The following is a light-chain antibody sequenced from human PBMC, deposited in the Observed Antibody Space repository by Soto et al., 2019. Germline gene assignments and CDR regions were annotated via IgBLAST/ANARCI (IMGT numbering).Light chain of an antibody. V-gene: IGKV3-11*01. CDR2: DAS. CDR3: QQRSSWPLLWT. Sequence: EIVLTQSPATLSLSPGERATLSCRASQSVSSYLAWYQQKPGQAPRLLIYDASNRATGIPARFSGSGSGTDFTLTISSLEPEYFAVDYCQQRSSWPLLWTFGGGNKVEIK. J-gene: IGKJ4*01. CDR1: QSVSSY.